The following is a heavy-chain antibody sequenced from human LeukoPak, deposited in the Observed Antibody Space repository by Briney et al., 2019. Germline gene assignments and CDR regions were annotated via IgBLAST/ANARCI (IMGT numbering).Heavy chain of an antibody. D-gene: IGHD3-10*01. Sequence: GGSLRLSCAASGFTFSSYAMSWVRQAPGEGLEWVSGISGGGSSTYYADSVKGRFTISRDNSKNTLYLQVNSLRADDTAVYYCAKMDFGSGSYYILNSPDYWGQGTLVTASS. CDR2: ISGGGSST. CDR3: AKMDFGSGSYYILNSPDY. V-gene: IGHV3-23*01. CDR1: GFTFSSYA. J-gene: IGHJ4*02.